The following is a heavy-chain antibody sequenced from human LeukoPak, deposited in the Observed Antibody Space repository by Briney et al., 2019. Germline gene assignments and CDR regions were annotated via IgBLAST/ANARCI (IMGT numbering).Heavy chain of an antibody. CDR1: GFTISTYG. J-gene: IGHJ4*02. V-gene: IGHV3-23*01. CDR3: AKMQGYFDY. Sequence: GGSLRLSCAASGFTISTYGLSWVRQAPGKGLEWVSAVSGTGTTYYADSVRGRFIISRDNSKNTLYLQMNSLRAEDTAAYYCAKMQGYFDYWGQGTLVTVSS. CDR2: VSGTGTT.